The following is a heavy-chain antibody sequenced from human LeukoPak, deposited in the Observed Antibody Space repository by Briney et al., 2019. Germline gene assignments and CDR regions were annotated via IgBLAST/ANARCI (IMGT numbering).Heavy chain of an antibody. V-gene: IGHV3-23*01. D-gene: IGHD2-2*02. CDR1: GFTFGNYA. CDR3: AKASVAIPQYCNS. J-gene: IGHJ5*02. CDR2: ISGTGSGT. Sequence: PGGSLRLSCEASGFTFGNYAMNWVRQAPGKGLEWVSTISGTGSGTYYADSAKGRFTISRDNSKDTLFLQLNSLTAADTAMYFCAKASVAIPQYCNSWGQGTLVTVSS.